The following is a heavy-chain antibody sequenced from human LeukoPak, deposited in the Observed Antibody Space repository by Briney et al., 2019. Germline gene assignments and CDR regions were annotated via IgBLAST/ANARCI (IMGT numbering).Heavy chain of an antibody. Sequence: GGSLRLSCAASGFAFSNYAMSWVRQAPGKGLEWVSCISGSGGSTNYADSVKGRFTISRDDSKDTLYLQMNSLRAEDTAVYYCAKTSGGNYWGQGTLVTVSS. CDR3: AKTSGGNY. D-gene: IGHD2-15*01. CDR1: GFAFSNYA. V-gene: IGHV3-23*01. J-gene: IGHJ4*02. CDR2: ISGSGGST.